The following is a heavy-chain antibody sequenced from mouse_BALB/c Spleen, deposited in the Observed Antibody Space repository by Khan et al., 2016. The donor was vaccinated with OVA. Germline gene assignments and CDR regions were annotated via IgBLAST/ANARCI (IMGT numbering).Heavy chain of an antibody. CDR1: GFTFSGFG. Sequence: EVELVESGGGLVQTGGSRKLSCAASGFTFSGFGMHWVRPAPEKGLEWVAYISSGSNTIYYADTVKGRFTISRDHPKNTLFLQMTSLRSEDTAMYYCARTGYYYFDYWGQGTTLTVAS. V-gene: IGHV5-17*02. CDR3: ARTGYYYFDY. D-gene: IGHD2-3*01. J-gene: IGHJ2*01. CDR2: ISSGSNTI.